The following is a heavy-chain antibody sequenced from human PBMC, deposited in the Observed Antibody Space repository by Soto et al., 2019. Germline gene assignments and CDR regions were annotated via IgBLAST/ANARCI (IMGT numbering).Heavy chain of an antibody. CDR2: INPSGGST. V-gene: IGHV1-46*01. D-gene: IGHD3-3*01. Sequence: GASVKVSCKASVYTFTSYYMHWVRQAPGQGLEWMGIINPSGGSTSYAQKFQGRVTMTRDTSTSTVYMELSSLRSEDTAVYYCARDHYDFWSGYSILLDYWGQGTLVTVSS. J-gene: IGHJ4*02. CDR3: ARDHYDFWSGYSILLDY. CDR1: VYTFTSYY.